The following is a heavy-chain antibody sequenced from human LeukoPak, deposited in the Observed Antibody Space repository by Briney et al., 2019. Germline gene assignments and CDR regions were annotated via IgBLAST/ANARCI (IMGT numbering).Heavy chain of an antibody. D-gene: IGHD1-26*01. Sequence: SETLSLTCTVSGGSISSSSYYWGWIRQPRGRGLGWIGSIYYSGSTYYNPSLKSRFTISVDTSKNQFSLKLSSVTAADTAVYYCALGIAGAFDYWGQGTLVTVSS. CDR3: ALGIAGAFDY. J-gene: IGHJ4*02. V-gene: IGHV4-39*01. CDR2: IYYSGST. CDR1: GGSISSSSYY.